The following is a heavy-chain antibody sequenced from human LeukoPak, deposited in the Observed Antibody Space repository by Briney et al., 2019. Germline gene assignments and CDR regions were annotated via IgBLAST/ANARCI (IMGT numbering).Heavy chain of an antibody. CDR3: AKVKDGLRGYFDY. Sequence: GGFLRLSCAASGFTFDDYAMHWVRQAPGKGLEWVSGISWNSGSIGYADSVKGRFTISRDNAKNSLYLQMNSLRAEDTALYYCAKVKDGLRGYFDYWGQGTLVTVSS. CDR2: ISWNSGSI. J-gene: IGHJ4*02. D-gene: IGHD5-12*01. V-gene: IGHV3-9*01. CDR1: GFTFDDYA.